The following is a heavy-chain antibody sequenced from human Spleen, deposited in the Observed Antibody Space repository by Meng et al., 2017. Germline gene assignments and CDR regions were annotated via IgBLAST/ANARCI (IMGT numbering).Heavy chain of an antibody. D-gene: IGHD1-26*01. CDR3: ARVSGSYADWYFDL. Sequence: QGQVQESGRGLGGPPWTLSLTCSVAGGACSSVSYSWSLFRQPPGRGLEWIGDISYSGSTRYNSSLMSRVTISVDTSKNQFSLKLSSVTAADTAVYYCARVSGSYADWYFDLWGRGTLVTVSS. CDR1: GGACSSVSYS. J-gene: IGHJ2*01. V-gene: IGHV4-61*01. CDR2: ISYSGST.